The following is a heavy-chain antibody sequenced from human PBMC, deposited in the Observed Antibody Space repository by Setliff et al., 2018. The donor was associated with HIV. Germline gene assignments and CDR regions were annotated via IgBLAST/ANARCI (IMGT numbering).Heavy chain of an antibody. Sequence: SETLSLTCTVSGASISDTIWWSWVRQSPKKGLEWIGEMYHSGTTRYNPSLESRVTLSLDKSRNQFTLKMTSVTAADTALYYCTIPASSLAPNWGRGTQVTVSS. CDR1: GASISDTIW. V-gene: IGHV4-4*02. CDR3: TIPASSLAPN. J-gene: IGHJ4*02. CDR2: MYHSGTT.